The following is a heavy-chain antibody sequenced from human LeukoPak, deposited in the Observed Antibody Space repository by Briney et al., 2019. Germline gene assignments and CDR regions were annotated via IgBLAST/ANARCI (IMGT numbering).Heavy chain of an antibody. D-gene: IGHD2-15*01. Sequence: GESLKISCKGSGYSFSGYWIGWVRQMPGKGLEWMGIIYPDDSDTRYSPSFQGQVTISADKSISTAYLQWSSLKASDTAMYYCARHRKDIGFDSWGQGTLVTVSS. J-gene: IGHJ4*02. V-gene: IGHV5-51*01. CDR1: GYSFSGYW. CDR3: ARHRKDIGFDS. CDR2: IYPDDSDT.